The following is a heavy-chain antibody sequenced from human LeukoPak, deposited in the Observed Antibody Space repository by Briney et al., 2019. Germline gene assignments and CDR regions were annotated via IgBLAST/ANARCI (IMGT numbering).Heavy chain of an antibody. V-gene: IGHV4-34*01. CDR1: GGSFSGYY. Sequence: SETLSLTCAVYGGSFSGYYWSWIRQPPGKGLEWIGEINHSGSTNYNPSLKSRVTISVDTSKNQFPLKLSSVTAADTAVYYCARAHCTNGVCYRGGSDYWGQGTLVTVSS. D-gene: IGHD2-8*01. J-gene: IGHJ4*02. CDR3: ARAHCTNGVCYRGGSDY. CDR2: INHSGST.